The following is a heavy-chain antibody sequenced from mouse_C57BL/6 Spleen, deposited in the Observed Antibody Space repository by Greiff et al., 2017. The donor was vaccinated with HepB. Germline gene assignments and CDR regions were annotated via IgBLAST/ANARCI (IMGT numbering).Heavy chain of an antibody. J-gene: IGHJ2*01. CDR3: ARRVTTGVYYFDY. V-gene: IGHV1-63*01. Sequence: VQLQQSGAELVRPGTSVKMSCKASGYTFTNYWIGWAKQRPGHGLEWIGDIYPGGGYTNYNEKFKGKATLTADKSSSTAYMQFSSLTSEDSAIYYGARRVTTGVYYFDYWGQGTTLTVSS. CDR2: IYPGGGYT. CDR1: GYTFTNYW. D-gene: IGHD1-1*01.